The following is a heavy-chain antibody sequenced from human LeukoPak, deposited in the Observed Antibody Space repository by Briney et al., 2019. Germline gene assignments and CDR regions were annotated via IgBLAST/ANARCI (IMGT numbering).Heavy chain of an antibody. J-gene: IGHJ4*02. Sequence: GGSLRLSCAASGFTFSSYAMSWVRQAPGKGLEWVSGISWNSGSIGYADSVKGRFTISRDNAKNSLYLQMNSLRAEDTAVYYCAKSGSYRRPYYFDYWGQGTLVTVSS. CDR3: AKSGSYRRPYYFDY. CDR2: ISWNSGSI. D-gene: IGHD1-26*01. V-gene: IGHV3-23*01. CDR1: GFTFSSYA.